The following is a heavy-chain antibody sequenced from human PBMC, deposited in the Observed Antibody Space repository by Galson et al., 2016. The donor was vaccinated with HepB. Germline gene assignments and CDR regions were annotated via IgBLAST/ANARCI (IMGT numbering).Heavy chain of an antibody. CDR3: GRDLGNGDYLPAF. Sequence: SVKVSCKASGYTFRNYGITWVRQAPGQGLEWMGWISPYNGDTSYAQKFQGRVTMSTDTSTSTAYMEMRSLRSDDTAMYFCGRDLGNGDYLPAFWGQGTLVTVSS. V-gene: IGHV1-18*01. D-gene: IGHD2/OR15-2a*01. J-gene: IGHJ4*02. CDR1: GYTFRNYG. CDR2: ISPYNGDT.